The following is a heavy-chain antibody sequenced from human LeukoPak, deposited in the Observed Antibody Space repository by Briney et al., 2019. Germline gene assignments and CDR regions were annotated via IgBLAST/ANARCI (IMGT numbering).Heavy chain of an antibody. CDR3: ARGHGSSWYRGRIEDYYYYMDV. Sequence: GGSLRLSCAASGFTFSSYWMSWVRQAPGKGLEWVANIKQDGSEKYYVDSVKGRFTISRDNAKNSLYLQMNSLRAEDTAVYYCARGHGSSWYRGRIEDYYYYMDVWGKGTTVTVSS. J-gene: IGHJ6*03. CDR1: GFTFSSYW. V-gene: IGHV3-7*03. D-gene: IGHD6-13*01. CDR2: IKQDGSEK.